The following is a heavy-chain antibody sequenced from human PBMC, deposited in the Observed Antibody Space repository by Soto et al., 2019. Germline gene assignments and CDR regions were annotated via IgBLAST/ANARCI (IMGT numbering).Heavy chain of an antibody. D-gene: IGHD3-22*01. V-gene: IGHV3-53*02. CDR2: IYSNGKT. CDR3: AGGGGGGYYDSSGYMGV. CDR1: GITVSTNY. J-gene: IGHJ4*02. Sequence: EVQLVETGGGLIQPGGSLRLSCAASGITVSTNYMSWVRQAPGKGLEWVSVIYSNGKTFYADSVKGRFPISRDISRARVCIQRNGLRADATAVSFGAGGGGGGYYDSSGYMGVWGQGTLVTVSS.